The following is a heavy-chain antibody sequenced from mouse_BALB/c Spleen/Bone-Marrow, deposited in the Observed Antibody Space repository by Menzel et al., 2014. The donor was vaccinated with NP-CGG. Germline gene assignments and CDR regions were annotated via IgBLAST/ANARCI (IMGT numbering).Heavy chain of an antibody. V-gene: IGHV3-2*02. J-gene: IGHJ2*01. CDR2: ISYSGST. D-gene: IGHD2-4*01. CDR1: GYSITSDYA. Sequence: QSAPGLVKPSQSLSLTCTVTGYSITSDYAWNWIRQFPGNKLEGMGYISYSGSTSYNPSLKSRISITRDTSKKKFFLQLNYVTTEDTATYYCAREISYFDYWGQGTTLTVSS. CDR3: AREISYFDY.